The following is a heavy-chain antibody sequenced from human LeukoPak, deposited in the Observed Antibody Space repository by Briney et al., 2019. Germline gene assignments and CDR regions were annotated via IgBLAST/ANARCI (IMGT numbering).Heavy chain of an antibody. CDR3: ARDSSFRSYYDSSGYTDY. Sequence: SVKVSCKASGGTFSSYAISWVRQAPGQGLEWMGRIIPILGIANYAQKFQGRVTITADKSTSTAYMELSSLRSEDTAVYYCARDSSFRSYYDSSGYTDYWGRGTLVTVSS. V-gene: IGHV1-69*04. J-gene: IGHJ4*02. CDR2: IIPILGIA. CDR1: GGTFSSYA. D-gene: IGHD3-22*01.